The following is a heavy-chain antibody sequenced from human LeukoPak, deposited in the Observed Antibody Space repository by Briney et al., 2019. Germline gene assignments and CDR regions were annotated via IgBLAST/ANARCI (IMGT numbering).Heavy chain of an antibody. D-gene: IGHD2-2*01. CDR2: INPNSGGT. Sequence: GASVKVSCKASGYTFTGYYMHWVPQAPGQGLEWMGWINPNSGGTNYAQKFQGRVTITADESTSTTYMELSSLRSEATAVYYCAKTSQLLSIWGQGTLVTVSS. CDR1: GYTFTGYY. J-gene: IGHJ4*02. V-gene: IGHV1-2*02. CDR3: AKTSQLLSI.